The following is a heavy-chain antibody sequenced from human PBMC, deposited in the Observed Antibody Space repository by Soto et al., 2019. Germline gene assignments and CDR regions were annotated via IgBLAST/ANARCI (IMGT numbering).Heavy chain of an antibody. J-gene: IGHJ6*02. CDR3: ARSAYYYYGMDV. Sequence: LSLTCTVSGGSISSYYWSWIRQPPGKGLEWIGYIYYSGSTNYNPSLKSRVTISVDTSKNQFSLRLSSVTAADTAVYYCARSAYYYYGMDVWGQGTTVTSP. CDR2: IYYSGST. CDR1: GGSISSYY. V-gene: IGHV4-59*01.